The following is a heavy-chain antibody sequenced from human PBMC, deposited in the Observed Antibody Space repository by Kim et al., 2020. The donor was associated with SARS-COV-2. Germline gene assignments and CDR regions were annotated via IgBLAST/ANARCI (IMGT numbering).Heavy chain of an antibody. CDR3: ARDSIAAAGNWYFDL. D-gene: IGHD6-13*01. CDR1: GYTFTSYY. V-gene: IGHV1-46*01. Sequence: ASVKVSCKASGYTFTSYYMHWVRQAPGQGLEWMGIINLSGGSTSYAQKFQGRVTMTRDTSTSTVYVELSSLRPEDTAVYYCARDSIAAAGNWYFDLWGRGTLVTVSS. CDR2: INLSGGST. J-gene: IGHJ2*01.